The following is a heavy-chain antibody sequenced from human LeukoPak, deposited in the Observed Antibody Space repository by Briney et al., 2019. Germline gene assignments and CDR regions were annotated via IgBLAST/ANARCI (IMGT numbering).Heavy chain of an antibody. CDR2: IKQDGSEK. CDR3: AREVMGTLGTNWFDP. Sequence: GRSLRLSCAASGFTFSSYWMSWVRQAPGKGLEWVANIKQDGSEKYYVDSVKGRFTISRDNAKNSLYLQMNSLRAEDTAVYYCAREVMGTLGTNWFDPWGQGTLVTVSS. V-gene: IGHV3-7*01. D-gene: IGHD7-27*01. CDR1: GFTFSSYW. J-gene: IGHJ5*02.